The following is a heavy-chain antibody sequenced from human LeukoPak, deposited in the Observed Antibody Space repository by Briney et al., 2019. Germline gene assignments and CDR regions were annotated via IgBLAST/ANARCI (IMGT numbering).Heavy chain of an antibody. CDR1: GFTFSSSW. V-gene: IGHV3-21*01. CDR3: ARGASVVAGNDNAFDI. CDR2: ISTSSSYI. Sequence: PGGSLRLSCEASGFTFSSSWMSWVRQAPGKGLEWVSSISTSSSYIYYADSVKGRFTISRDNAKKSLYLQMNSLRADDTAVYYCARGASVVAGNDNAFDIWGQGTMVTVSS. D-gene: IGHD6-19*01. J-gene: IGHJ3*02.